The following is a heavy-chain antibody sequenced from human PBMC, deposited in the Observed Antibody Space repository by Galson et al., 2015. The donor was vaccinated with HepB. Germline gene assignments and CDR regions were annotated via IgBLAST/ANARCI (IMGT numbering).Heavy chain of an antibody. D-gene: IGHD2-21*02. J-gene: IGHJ2*01. Sequence: SLRLSCAVSGLTFSNARMSWVRQPPGKGLEWLGRIKSKADGGTTDYAAPVKDRFTISRDDSKNTVYLQMNSLKTEDTAVYYCATTSRDLYWYFDLWGRGALVTVSS. CDR1: GLTFSNAR. V-gene: IGHV3-15*01. CDR3: ATTSRDLYWYFDL. CDR2: IKSKADGGTT.